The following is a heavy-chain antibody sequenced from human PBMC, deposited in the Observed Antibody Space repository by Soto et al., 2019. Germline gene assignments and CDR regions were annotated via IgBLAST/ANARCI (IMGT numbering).Heavy chain of an antibody. CDR1: GGSISSSSYY. D-gene: IGHD2-15*01. J-gene: IGHJ5*02. V-gene: IGHV4-39*01. CDR3: ARQGYCSGGSCYSWWFDP. CDR2: IYYSGST. Sequence: SETLSLTCTVSGGSISSSSYYWGWIRQPPGKGLEWIGSIYYSGSTYYNPSLKSRFTISVDTSKNQFSLKLSSVTAADTAVYYCARQGYCSGGSCYSWWFDPWGQGTLVTVSS.